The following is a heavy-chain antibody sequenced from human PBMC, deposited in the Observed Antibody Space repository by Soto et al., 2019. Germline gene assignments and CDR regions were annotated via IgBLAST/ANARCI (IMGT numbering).Heavy chain of an antibody. CDR2: IYHSGST. J-gene: IGHJ5*02. CDR3: ARGGIDNWNYVDWFDP. V-gene: IGHV4-38-2*01. CDR1: GYSISSGYY. Sequence: ETLSLTCAVSGYSISSGYYWGWIRQPPGKGLEWIGSIYHSGSTYYNPSLKSRVTISVDTSKNQFSLKLSSVTAADTAVYYCARGGIDNWNYVDWFDPWGQGTLVTVSS. D-gene: IGHD1-7*01.